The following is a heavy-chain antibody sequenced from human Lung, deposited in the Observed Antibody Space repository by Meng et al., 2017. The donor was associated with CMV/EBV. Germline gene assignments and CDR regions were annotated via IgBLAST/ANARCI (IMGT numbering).Heavy chain of an antibody. V-gene: IGHV3-7*01. CDR1: GLTTISNYW. CDR2: IKQDGSEK. Sequence: ESXKISCAGSGLTTISNYWMSWVRQAPGKGLEWLANIKQDGSEKYYVDSVKGRFTISRDNTNKSLYLQMSSLRAEDTAVYYCAREGRDLYYWGRGTLVTVSS. J-gene: IGHJ4*02. CDR3: AREGRDLYY. D-gene: IGHD3-10*01.